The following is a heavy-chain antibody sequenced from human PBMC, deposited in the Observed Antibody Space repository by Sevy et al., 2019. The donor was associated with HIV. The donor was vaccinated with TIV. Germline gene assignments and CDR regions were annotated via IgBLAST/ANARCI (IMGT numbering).Heavy chain of an antibody. CDR3: ARGLILELSWLGMDV. CDR1: GFTVSSNY. V-gene: IGHV3-53*01. CDR2: LYSDGNT. Sequence: GGSLRLSCAASGFTVSSNYMTWVRQAPGKGLEWLSVLYSDGNTFYADSLKGRFSISRDTSKNTVYLQMDSLKVEDTAVYYCARGLILELSWLGMDVWGQGTTVTVSS. D-gene: IGHD3-3*01. J-gene: IGHJ6*02.